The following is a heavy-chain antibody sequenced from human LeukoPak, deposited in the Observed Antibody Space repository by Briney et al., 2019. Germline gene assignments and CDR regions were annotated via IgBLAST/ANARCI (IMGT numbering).Heavy chain of an antibody. J-gene: IGHJ2*01. CDR3: ARAPWYFDL. CDR2: INPNSGGT. Sequence: ASVKVSCKASGYTFTDYYIQWMRQAPGQGLEWMGWINPNSGGTDYAQKFQGRVTMTRDTSINTAYMELSRLISDDTAVYYCARAPWYFDLWGRGTLVTVSS. CDR1: GYTFTDYY. V-gene: IGHV1-2*02.